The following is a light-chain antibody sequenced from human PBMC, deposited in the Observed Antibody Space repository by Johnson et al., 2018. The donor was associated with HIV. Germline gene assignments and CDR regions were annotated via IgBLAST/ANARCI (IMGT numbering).Light chain of an antibody. CDR3: GTWDSSLSAFYF. Sequence: TQPPSVSAAPGQKVTISCSGSSSNIGNNYVSWYQQLPGTAPKLLIYENNKRPSGIPDRFSGSKSCTSATLGITGLQTGDEADYYCGTWDSSLSAFYFFGTGTKVTVL. J-gene: IGLJ1*01. CDR2: ENN. CDR1: SSNIGNNY. V-gene: IGLV1-51*01.